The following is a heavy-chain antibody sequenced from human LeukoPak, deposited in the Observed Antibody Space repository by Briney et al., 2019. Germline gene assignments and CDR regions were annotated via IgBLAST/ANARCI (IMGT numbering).Heavy chain of an antibody. J-gene: IGHJ5*02. CDR1: GVSISGYY. V-gene: IGHV4-4*07. Sequence: SETLCLTCTVSGVSISGYYWSWIRQPGGKGLEWIGRVYASGSTIYNPSLKSRVSMSIETSKNQFSLNLRSVTAADTAVYYCAKAPSGRGGYNWFDPWGQGTLVTVSS. CDR3: AKAPSGRGGYNWFDP. CDR2: VYASGST. D-gene: IGHD3-10*01.